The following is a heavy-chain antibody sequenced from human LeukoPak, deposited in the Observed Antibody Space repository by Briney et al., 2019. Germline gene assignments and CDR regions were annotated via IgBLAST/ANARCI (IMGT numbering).Heavy chain of an antibody. V-gene: IGHV3-48*02. CDR1: GFTFSIYS. D-gene: IGHD2-21*01. J-gene: IGHJ4*02. CDR3: ARSVEGHFDY. CDR2: ITSNSGAI. Sequence: PGGSLRLSCAASGFTFSIYSVNWVRQAPGKGLEWVSYITSNSGAIYYADSVKGRFTISRDNAKNSLSLQMNSLRDEDTAIYYCARSVEGHFDYWGQGTLVTVSS.